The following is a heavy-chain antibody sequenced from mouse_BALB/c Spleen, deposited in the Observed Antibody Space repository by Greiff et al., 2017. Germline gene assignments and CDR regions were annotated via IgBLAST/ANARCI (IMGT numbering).Heavy chain of an antibody. CDR1: GFTFSSYT. D-gene: IGHD1-2*01. V-gene: IGHV5-6-4*01. Sequence: DVKLVESGGGLVKPGGSLKLSCAASGFTFSSYTMSWVRQTPEKRLEWVATISSGGSYTYYPDSVKGRFTISRDNAKNTLYLQMSSLKSEDTAMYYCTRDNEDYGFAYWGQGTLVTVSA. CDR2: ISSGGSYT. J-gene: IGHJ3*01. CDR3: TRDNEDYGFAY.